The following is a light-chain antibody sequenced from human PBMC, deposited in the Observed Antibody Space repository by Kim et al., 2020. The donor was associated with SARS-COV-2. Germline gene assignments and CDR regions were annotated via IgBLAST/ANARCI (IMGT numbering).Light chain of an antibody. CDR2: DAS. J-gene: IGKJ1*01. CDR3: QERSKWT. V-gene: IGKV3-11*01. Sequence: EIVLIQSPATLSLSPGERATLSCRASETVRYLAWYQQKPGQAPRLLISDASNRATGIPDRFSGSGSGTDFTLTISSLEPEDFAVYYCQERSKWTFGQGTKVEIK. CDR1: ETVRY.